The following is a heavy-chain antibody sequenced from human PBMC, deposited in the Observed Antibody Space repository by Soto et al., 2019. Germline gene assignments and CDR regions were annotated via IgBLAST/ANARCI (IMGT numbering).Heavy chain of an antibody. V-gene: IGHV4-59*01. CDR3: ARSDGRY. Sequence: SETLSLTCTVPGGSIRSYYWSWIRQPPGKGLEWIGCIYYSGSTNYNPSLKSRVTISVDTSKNQFSLKLSSVTAADTAVYYCARSDGRYWGQGTLVTVS. J-gene: IGHJ4*02. CDR2: IYYSGST. CDR1: GGSIRSYY.